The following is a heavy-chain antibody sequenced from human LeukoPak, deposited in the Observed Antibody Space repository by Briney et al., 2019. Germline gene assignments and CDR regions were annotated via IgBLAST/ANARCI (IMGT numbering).Heavy chain of an antibody. CDR2: ISSSGGSV. CDR3: AKDRGGSSELGDAFDV. CDR1: GFTFSDYY. J-gene: IGHJ3*01. Sequence: GGSLRLSCAASGFTFSDYYMGWIRQAPGKGPEWISYISSSGGSVFYADSVKGRCTISRDNAKNSLYLQMNSLRVEDTALYYCAKDRGGSSELGDAFDVWGQGTMVRVSS. D-gene: IGHD1-26*01. V-gene: IGHV3-11*01.